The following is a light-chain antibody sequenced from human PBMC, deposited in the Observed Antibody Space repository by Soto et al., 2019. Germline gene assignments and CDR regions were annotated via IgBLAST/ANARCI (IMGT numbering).Light chain of an antibody. CDR3: SAYTTSGTRV. V-gene: IGLV2-14*01. Sequence: QSALTQPASVSGPPGQSITSSCTGTTSDVGGYSFVSWYQLHPGKAPKLMSYEVSNRPSGVSNRFSGYKSGNTASLNISGLQAEDESDYYCSAYTTSGTRVFGTGTKVTVL. J-gene: IGLJ1*01. CDR1: TSDVGGYSF. CDR2: EVS.